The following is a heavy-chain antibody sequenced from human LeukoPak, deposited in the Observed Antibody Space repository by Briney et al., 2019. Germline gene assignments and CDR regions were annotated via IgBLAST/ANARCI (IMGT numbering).Heavy chain of an antibody. D-gene: IGHD3-10*01. V-gene: IGHV3-23*01. CDR2: ISGSGGST. J-gene: IGHJ5*02. CDR3: AKTYGSGSTYNWFDP. Sequence: GGSLRLSCAASGFTFGSYAMSWVRQAPGKGLEWVSAISGSGGSTYYADSVKGRFTISRDNSKNTLYLQMNSLRAEDTAVYYCAKTYGSGSTYNWFDPWGQGTLVTVSS. CDR1: GFTFGSYA.